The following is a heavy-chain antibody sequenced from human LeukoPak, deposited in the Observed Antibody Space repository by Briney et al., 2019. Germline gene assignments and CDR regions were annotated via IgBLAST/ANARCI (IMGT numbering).Heavy chain of an antibody. J-gene: IGHJ4*02. CDR3: ARANSRYAMIDY. Sequence: SETLSLTCTVSSGSIRSYYWSWIRQPPGKGLEWIGYIYYSGSTNYNPSLKSRVTISVDTSKNQFSLKLSSVTAADTAVYYCARANSRYAMIDYWGQGTLVTVSS. CDR1: SGSIRSYY. D-gene: IGHD5-12*01. CDR2: IYYSGST. V-gene: IGHV4-59*01.